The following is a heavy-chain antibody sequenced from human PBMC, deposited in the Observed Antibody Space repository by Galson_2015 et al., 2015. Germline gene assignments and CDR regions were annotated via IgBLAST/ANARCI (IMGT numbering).Heavy chain of an antibody. D-gene: IGHD5-12*01. CDR2: IDWDDDK. J-gene: IGHJ3*01. V-gene: IGHV2-70*01. CDR3: ARTRKGYSGYEQIGAFDV. Sequence: PALVKPTQTLTLTCTFSGFSLSTSGMCVSWIRQPPGKALEWLALIDWDDDKYYSTSLKTRLTISKDTSKNQVVLTMTNMDPVDTATYYCARTRKGYSGYEQIGAFDVWGQGTMVTVSS. CDR1: GFSLSTSGMC.